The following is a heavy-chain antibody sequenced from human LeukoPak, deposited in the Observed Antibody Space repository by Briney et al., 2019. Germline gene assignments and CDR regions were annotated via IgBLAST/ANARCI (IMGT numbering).Heavy chain of an antibody. CDR3: AKDIGSYYDY. D-gene: IGHD3-10*01. CDR2: ISYDGSNK. V-gene: IGHV3-30*18. Sequence: PGGSLRLSCAASGFTFSSYGMRWVRQAPGKGLEWVAVISYDGSNKYYADSVKGRFTISRDNSKNTLYLQMNSLRAEDTAVYYCAKDIGSYYDYWGQGILVTVSS. CDR1: GFTFSSYG. J-gene: IGHJ4*02.